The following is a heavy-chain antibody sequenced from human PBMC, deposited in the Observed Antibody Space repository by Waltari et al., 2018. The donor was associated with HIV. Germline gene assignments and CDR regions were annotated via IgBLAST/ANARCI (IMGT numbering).Heavy chain of an antibody. J-gene: IGHJ4*02. CDR3: AKARPDTSGCLDY. D-gene: IGHD6-19*01. CDR2: IGGSGGST. V-gene: IGHV3-23*01. CDR1: GFTFSSYA. Sequence: EVQLLESGGGLVQPGGSLRLSCAASGFTFSSYAMSWVRQAPGKGLEWGSAIGGSGGSTYYADSVKGRFTSSRDNSKNTLYLQMNSLRAEDTAVYYCAKARPDTSGCLDYWGQGTLVTVSS.